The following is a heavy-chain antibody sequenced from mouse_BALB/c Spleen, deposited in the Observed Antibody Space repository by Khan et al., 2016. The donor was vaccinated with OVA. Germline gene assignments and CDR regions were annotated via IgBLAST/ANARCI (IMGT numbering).Heavy chain of an antibody. CDR2: INPSNGYT. D-gene: IGHD2-13*01. Sequence: QVQLQQSGAELARPGASVKMSCKASGYTFTSYTIHWIKERPGQGLEWIGYINPSNGYTNYNQKFKDKATLTTDKSSTTAYMQLSSLTSDDSAVYYCVRDGACHGDYDWFAYWGQGTLVTVSA. CDR1: GYTFTSYT. J-gene: IGHJ3*01. CDR3: VRDGACHGDYDWFAY. V-gene: IGHV1-4*01.